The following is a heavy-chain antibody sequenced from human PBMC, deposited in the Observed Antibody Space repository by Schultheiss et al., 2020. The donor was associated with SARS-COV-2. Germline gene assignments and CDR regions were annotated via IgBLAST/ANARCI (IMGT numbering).Heavy chain of an antibody. V-gene: IGHV4-61*05. J-gene: IGHJ4*02. CDR3: ARSGSGGWLNPFHS. CDR1: GGSISSSSYY. Sequence: SETLSLTCTVSGGSISSSSYYWGWIRQPPGKGLEWIGYIYYSGSTNYNPSLKSRVTISVDTSKNQFSLKLSSVTAADTAVYYCARSGSGGWLNPFHSWGQGILVTVSS. CDR2: IYYSGST. D-gene: IGHD6-19*01.